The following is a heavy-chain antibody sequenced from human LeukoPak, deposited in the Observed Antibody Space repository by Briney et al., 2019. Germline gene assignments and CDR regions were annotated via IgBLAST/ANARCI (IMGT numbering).Heavy chain of an antibody. V-gene: IGHV3-30*02. Sequence: PGGSLTLSCAASGFIFTEYGMYWVRQAPGKGLEWVAFVRKDATEKKYADSVEGRFTISRGDSENTVYLKMNNLRVDDTAVYYCAKRSGPNSGPFDSWGQGTPVIVSS. CDR2: VRKDATEK. CDR3: AKRSGPNSGPFDS. D-gene: IGHD1-1*01. CDR1: GFIFTEYG. J-gene: IGHJ4*02.